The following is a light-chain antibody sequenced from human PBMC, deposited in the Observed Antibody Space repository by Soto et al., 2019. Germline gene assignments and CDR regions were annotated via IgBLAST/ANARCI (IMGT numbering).Light chain of an antibody. Sequence: QSVLTQPPSASGTPGQRIPISYSGSSPNIGSNTINWYQQLPGTTPKLLIYSHNQRPSGVPDRFSGSKSGTSASLAISGLQSQDETDYYCAAWDDSLNGWVFGGGTKLTVL. CDR2: SHN. CDR1: SPNIGSNT. V-gene: IGLV1-44*01. CDR3: AAWDDSLNGWV. J-gene: IGLJ2*01.